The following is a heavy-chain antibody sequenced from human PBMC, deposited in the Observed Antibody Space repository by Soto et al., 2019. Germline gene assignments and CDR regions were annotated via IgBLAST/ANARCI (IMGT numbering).Heavy chain of an antibody. CDR1: GYTFTSYG. CDR3: ARDSHGIERAYSGYDFDY. Sequence: QVQLVQSGAEVKKPGASVKVSCKASGYTFTSYGISWVRQAPGQGLEWMGWISAYNGNTNYAQKLQGRVTMTTDTSTSTAYMELRSLRSDDTAVYYCARDSHGIERAYSGYDFDYWGQGTLVTVSS. D-gene: IGHD5-12*01. CDR2: ISAYNGNT. J-gene: IGHJ4*02. V-gene: IGHV1-18*01.